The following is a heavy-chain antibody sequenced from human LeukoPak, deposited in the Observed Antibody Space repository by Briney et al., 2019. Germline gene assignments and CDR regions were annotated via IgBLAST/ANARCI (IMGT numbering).Heavy chain of an antibody. D-gene: IGHD3-10*01. Sequence: SETLSLTCTVSGGSISGYYWSWIRQPPGMGLECIGYIYYTGNTNYNPSLKSRVIISVDTSKNQFSLRLSSVTAADTAVYYCARGRGTMVRGIPLRWFDPWGQGTLVTVSS. CDR2: IYYTGNT. V-gene: IGHV4-59*01. J-gene: IGHJ5*02. CDR3: ARGRGTMVRGIPLRWFDP. CDR1: GGSISGYY.